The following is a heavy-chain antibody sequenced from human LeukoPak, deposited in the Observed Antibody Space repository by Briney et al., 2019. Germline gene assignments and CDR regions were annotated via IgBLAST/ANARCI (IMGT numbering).Heavy chain of an antibody. D-gene: IGHD4-17*01. V-gene: IGHV4-59*08. CDR2: IYYTGST. Sequence: SETLSRTCSVSGGSISSYYWSWIRQPPGKGLEWLGYIYYTGSTYYNPSLKSRVTVSKDASKTQFSLKLSSVTAADTAVYYCARHNGDYAAFDIWGQGTVVIVSS. CDR1: GGSISSYY. CDR3: ARHNGDYAAFDI. J-gene: IGHJ3*02.